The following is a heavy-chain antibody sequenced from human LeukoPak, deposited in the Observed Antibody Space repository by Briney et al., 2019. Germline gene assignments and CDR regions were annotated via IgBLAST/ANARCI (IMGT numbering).Heavy chain of an antibody. CDR3: ARSGASRYYFYGMDV. J-gene: IGHJ6*02. CDR1: GGSISSYY. CDR2: IYYTGST. V-gene: IGHV4-59*08. Sequence: SETLSLTCTVSGGSISSYYWNWIRQPPGKGLEWIGYIYYTGSTNYNPSLKSRVTISVDTSKNQFSLKLNSVTATDTAVYYCARSGASRYYFYGMDVWGQGTTVTVSS. D-gene: IGHD3-9*01.